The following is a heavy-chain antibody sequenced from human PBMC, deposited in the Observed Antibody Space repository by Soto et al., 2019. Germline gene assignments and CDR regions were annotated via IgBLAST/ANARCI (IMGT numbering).Heavy chain of an antibody. D-gene: IGHD5-12*01. V-gene: IGHV4-34*01. Sequence: SETLSLTCAVYGGSFSGYYWSWIRQPPGKGLEWIGEINHSGSTNYNPSLKSRVTISVDTSKNQFSLKLSSVTAADTAVYYCARTLRVLEMATITSWGYFDYWGQGTLVTVSS. CDR3: ARTLRVLEMATITSWGYFDY. CDR1: GGSFSGYY. J-gene: IGHJ4*02. CDR2: INHSGST.